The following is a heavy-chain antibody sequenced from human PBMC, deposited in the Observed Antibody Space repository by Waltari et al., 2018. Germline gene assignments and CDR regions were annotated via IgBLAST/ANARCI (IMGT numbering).Heavy chain of an antibody. CDR2: MYYSGAT. J-gene: IGHJ3*02. CDR3: VRPGSTVTPRAFDI. Sequence: QLQLQESGPGLVNPSETLSLNCTSSGGSISSSYNWAWFRLAPGKGLEWVGTMYYSGATANNPSLDSRLSMSIDTSKNLFSLKLSSVTATDTAVYFCVRPGSTVTPRAFDIWGQGIKVTVSS. CDR1: GGSISSSYN. V-gene: IGHV4-39*01. D-gene: IGHD4-17*01.